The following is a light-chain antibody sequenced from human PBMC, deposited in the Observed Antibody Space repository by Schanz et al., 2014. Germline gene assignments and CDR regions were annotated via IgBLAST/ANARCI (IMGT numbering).Light chain of an antibody. CDR1: SSNIGSNT. Sequence: QSVLTQPPSASGTPGQRVTISCSGSSSNIGSNTVNWYQQLPGTAPKLLIYSNNQRPSGVPDRFSGSKSGNSASLTISGLQAEDEADYYCSAYIRTITSVVFGGGTKLTVL. CDR2: SNN. J-gene: IGLJ2*01. V-gene: IGLV1-44*01. CDR3: SAYIRTITSVV.